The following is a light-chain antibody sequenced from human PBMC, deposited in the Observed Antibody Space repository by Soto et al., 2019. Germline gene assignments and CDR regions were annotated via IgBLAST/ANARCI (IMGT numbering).Light chain of an antibody. V-gene: IGKV3-15*01. CDR3: QQYNNWPPRT. J-gene: IGKJ1*01. CDR1: QSVSSN. Sequence: EIVTTQSPATLSVSPGERATLSCRASQSVSSNLAWYQQKPGQAPRLLIYGASTRATGIPARFSGSGSGTEFTLTISSLQSEDFAVYYCQQYNNWPPRTFGQGTKV. CDR2: GAS.